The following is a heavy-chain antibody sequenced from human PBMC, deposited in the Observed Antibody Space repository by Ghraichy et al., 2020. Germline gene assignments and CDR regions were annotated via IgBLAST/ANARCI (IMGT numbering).Heavy chain of an antibody. D-gene: IGHD5-18*01. CDR2: IYYSGST. Sequence: SETLSLTCTVSGGSISSYYWSWIRQPPGKGLEWIGYIYYSGSTNYNPSLKSRVTISVDTSKNQFSLKLSSVTAADTAVYYCASTGGYSYGYFDYWGQGTLVPVSS. CDR1: GGSISSYY. V-gene: IGHV4-59*01. J-gene: IGHJ4*02. CDR3: ASTGGYSYGYFDY.